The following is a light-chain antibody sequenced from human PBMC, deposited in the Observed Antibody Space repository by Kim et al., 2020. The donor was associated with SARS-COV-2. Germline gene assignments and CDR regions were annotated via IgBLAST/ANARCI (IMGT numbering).Light chain of an antibody. CDR3: QQSYSTPVT. Sequence: ACVGDRVTITCRASQSISSYLNWYQQKPGKATKLLIYAASSLQSGVPARFSGSGSGTDFTLTISSLQPEDFATYYCQQSYSTPVTFGGGTKVDIK. CDR1: QSISSY. CDR2: AAS. J-gene: IGKJ4*01. V-gene: IGKV1-39*01.